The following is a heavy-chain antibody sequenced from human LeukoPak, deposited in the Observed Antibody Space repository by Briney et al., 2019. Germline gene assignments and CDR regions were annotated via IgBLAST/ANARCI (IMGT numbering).Heavy chain of an antibody. D-gene: IGHD3-3*01. CDR2: INPNSGGT. J-gene: IGHJ5*02. CDR3: ARTVSITIFGVVNNWFDP. Sequence: ASVKVSCKASGGTFSSYAINWVRQAPGQGLEWMGWINPNSGGTNYAQKFQGRVTMTRDTSISTAYMELSRLRSDDTAVYYCARTVSITIFGVVNNWFDPWGQGTLVTVSS. CDR1: GGTFSSYA. V-gene: IGHV1-2*02.